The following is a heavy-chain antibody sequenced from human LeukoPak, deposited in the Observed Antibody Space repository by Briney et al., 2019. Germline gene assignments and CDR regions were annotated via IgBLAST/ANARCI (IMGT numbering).Heavy chain of an antibody. CDR3: ARAGETYVAGRSAGFFQR. J-gene: IGHJ1*01. CDR1: GDRFSNYA. V-gene: IGHV1-69*13. Sequence: ASVKVSCKASGDRFSNYAIYWVRQAHAQGLELMGRIIPIYGSPENAQSVQGRVAISADESKSTVYMEMNSRTSDDTAVYYCARAGETYVAGRSAGFFQRWGQGTLVVVSS. CDR2: IIPIYGSP. D-gene: IGHD3-16*01.